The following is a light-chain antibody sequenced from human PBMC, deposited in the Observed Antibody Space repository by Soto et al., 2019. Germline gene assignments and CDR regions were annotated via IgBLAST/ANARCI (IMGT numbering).Light chain of an antibody. CDR3: QQYNNYWT. Sequence: DIQMTQSPSTLSASVGDRVTITCRASQSCGTSVAWYQQRPGKAPNLLIYKASNLESGVPSRFSGSGSGKEFTLTISSVQPDDFATYYCQQYNNYWTFGQGTKVEIK. CDR2: KAS. V-gene: IGKV1-5*03. CDR1: QSCGTS. J-gene: IGKJ1*01.